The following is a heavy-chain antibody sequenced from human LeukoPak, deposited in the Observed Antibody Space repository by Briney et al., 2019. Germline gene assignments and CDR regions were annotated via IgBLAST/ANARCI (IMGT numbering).Heavy chain of an antibody. CDR2: IWYDGSNK. CDR3: ARDVPHDRYCSSTSCKSWFDP. CDR1: GFTYSSYG. Sequence: GRSLRLSCAASGFTYSSYGMHWVRQAPGKGLEWVAVIWYDGSNKYYADSVKGRFTISRDNSKNTLYLQMNSLRAEDTAVYYCARDVPHDRYCSSTSCKSWFDPWGQGTLVTVSS. V-gene: IGHV3-33*01. J-gene: IGHJ5*02. D-gene: IGHD2-2*01.